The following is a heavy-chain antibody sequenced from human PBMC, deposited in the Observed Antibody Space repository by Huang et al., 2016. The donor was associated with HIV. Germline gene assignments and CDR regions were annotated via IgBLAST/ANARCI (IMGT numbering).Heavy chain of an antibody. Sequence: QVQLQESGPGLVKPSETLSLTCTVSGGSISSYYWSWIRQPPGKGMEWIGYMYYSGSTNYNPSRKSRVTISVDTAKNQFSLKRSSVTAADTAVYYCARSHSIHWGFNWFDPWGQGTLVTVSS. CDR2: MYYSGST. D-gene: IGHD7-27*01. V-gene: IGHV4-59*01. J-gene: IGHJ5*02. CDR1: GGSISSYY. CDR3: ARSHSIHWGFNWFDP.